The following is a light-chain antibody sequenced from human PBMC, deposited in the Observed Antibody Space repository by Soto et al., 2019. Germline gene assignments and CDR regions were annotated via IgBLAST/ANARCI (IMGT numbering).Light chain of an antibody. J-gene: IGLJ2*01. CDR3: QVWDGDSDPVV. Sequence: SYVLTQPPSVSVSPGQTARISCEGSNTGTNSVHWYQQRPGQAPTLVVYDNDERPSGIPDRFSGSNSGNTATLTVSRVEAGDEADYYCQVWDGDSDPVVFGGGTKLTVL. CDR1: NTGTNS. CDR2: DND. V-gene: IGLV3-21*02.